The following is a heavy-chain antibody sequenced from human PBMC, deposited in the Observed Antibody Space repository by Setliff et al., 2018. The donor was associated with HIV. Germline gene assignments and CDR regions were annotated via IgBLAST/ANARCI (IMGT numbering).Heavy chain of an antibody. CDR1: GGSMSSYF. D-gene: IGHD3-10*01. CDR3: ARDRGDGYNDNWYFDL. J-gene: IGHJ2*01. CDR2: IYNSGGT. V-gene: IGHV4-59*01. Sequence: SETLSLTCTVSGGSMSSYFWSWIRQSPGKGLEWIGYIYNSGGTNYNPSLKSRVTISLDTSKNQFSLNLTSVTAADTAVYYCARDRGDGYNDNWYFDLWGRGTLVTVSS.